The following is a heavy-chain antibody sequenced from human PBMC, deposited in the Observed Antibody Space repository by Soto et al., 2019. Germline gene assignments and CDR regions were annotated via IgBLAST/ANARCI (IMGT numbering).Heavy chain of an antibody. CDR1: GFTFSTYA. V-gene: IGHV3-23*01. Sequence: EVQLLDSGGGLVQPGGSLRLSCAASGFTFSTYAMSWVRQAPGKGLEWVSTISGSGDSTYYANSVKGRFTISRDNSRNTLDLQMNSLRVEDTAVYYCAKGGEGSCSKTSCLYFSDYWRQGTLVTVSS. CDR2: ISGSGDST. J-gene: IGHJ4*02. CDR3: AKGGEGSCSKTSCLYFSDY. D-gene: IGHD2-2*01.